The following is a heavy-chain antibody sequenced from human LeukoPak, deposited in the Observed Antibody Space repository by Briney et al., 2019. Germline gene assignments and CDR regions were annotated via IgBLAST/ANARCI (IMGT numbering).Heavy chain of an antibody. V-gene: IGHV4-59*08. J-gene: IGHJ4*02. Sequence: SETLSLTCTVSGGSISSYYWSWIRQPPGKGLEWIGYIYYSGSPNYNPSLKSRVTISLDTSENQFSLNLTSVTAADTAVYYCATSSAYTPYYSDYWGQGTLVTVSS. CDR3: ATSSAYTPYYSDY. D-gene: IGHD3-16*01. CDR1: GGSISSYY. CDR2: IYYSGSP.